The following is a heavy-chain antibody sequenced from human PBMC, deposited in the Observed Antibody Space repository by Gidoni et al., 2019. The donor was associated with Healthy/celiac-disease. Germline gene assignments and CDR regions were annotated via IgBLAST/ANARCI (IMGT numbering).Heavy chain of an antibody. D-gene: IGHD3-22*01. CDR3: ARDDHYDSSGYYSTDAFDI. V-gene: IGHV3-21*01. Sequence: EVQLVESGGGLVKPGGSLRLSCAASGFTFSSYSMNWVRQAPGKGLEWVSSISSSSSYIYYADSVKGRFTISRDNAKNSLYLQMNSLRAEDTAVYYCARDDHYDSSGYYSTDAFDIWGQGTMVTVSS. J-gene: IGHJ3*02. CDR2: ISSSSSYI. CDR1: GFTFSSYS.